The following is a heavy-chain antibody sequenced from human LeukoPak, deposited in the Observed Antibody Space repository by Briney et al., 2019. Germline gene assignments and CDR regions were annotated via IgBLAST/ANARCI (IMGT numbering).Heavy chain of an antibody. V-gene: IGHV3-33*08. CDR3: ARDGRAYCGGDCYFLDY. CDR2: IWYDGGNK. D-gene: IGHD2-21*02. J-gene: IGHJ4*02. CDR1: GFTFSSYG. Sequence: PGRSLRLSCAASGFTFSSYGMHWVRQAPGKGLEWVAVIWYDGGNKYYADSVKGRFTISRDNSKNTLYLQMNSPRAEDTAVYYCARDGRAYCGGDCYFLDYWGQGTLVTVSS.